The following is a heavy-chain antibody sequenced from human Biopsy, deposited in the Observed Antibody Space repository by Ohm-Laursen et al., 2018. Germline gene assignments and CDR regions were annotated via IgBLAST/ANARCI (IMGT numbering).Heavy chain of an antibody. J-gene: IGHJ6*02. CDR2: IYNSETT. CDR3: ARATNSTGWPYYYFYGMDV. CDR1: GDSISTSTTYY. Sequence: TLSLTCTVSGDSISTSTTYYWAWLRQPPGKGLEWIGSIYNSETTFYNPSLKSRVTISVDTSKNQFSLRLNSVTAADTAVYYCARATNSTGWPYYYFYGMDVWGQGTTVTVSS. D-gene: IGHD2/OR15-2a*01. V-gene: IGHV4-39*07.